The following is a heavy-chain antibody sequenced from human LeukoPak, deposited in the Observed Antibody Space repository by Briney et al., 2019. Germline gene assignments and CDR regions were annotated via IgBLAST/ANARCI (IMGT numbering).Heavy chain of an antibody. CDR1: GYSISSGYY. CDR2: IYHSGST. J-gene: IGHJ5*02. CDR3: ARDRYYYDSSGNSPFDP. Sequence: SETLSLTCTVSGYSISSGYYWGWIRPPPGKGLEWIGSIYHSGSTYYNPSLKSRVTMSVDTSKNQFSLKLSSVTAADTAVYYCARDRYYYDSSGNSPFDPWGQGTLVTVSS. D-gene: IGHD3-22*01. V-gene: IGHV4-38-2*02.